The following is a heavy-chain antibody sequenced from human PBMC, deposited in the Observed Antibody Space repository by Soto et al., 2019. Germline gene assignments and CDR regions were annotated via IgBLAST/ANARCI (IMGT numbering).Heavy chain of an antibody. CDR3: ATWRLDY. J-gene: IGHJ4*01. V-gene: IGHV6-1*01. CDR2: TYYRSKWYN. Sequence: SPTLSLTCAIPGDSVASTSAAWTWIRHSPSRGLEWLGRTYYRSKWYNDYAVSMSSRITINPDTTKNQFSLQLISATPEDTAVYYCATWRLDYWGHVTLVTVSS. CDR1: GDSVASTSAA.